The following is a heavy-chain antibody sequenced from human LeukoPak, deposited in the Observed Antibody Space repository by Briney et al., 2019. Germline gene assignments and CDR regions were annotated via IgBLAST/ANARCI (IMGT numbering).Heavy chain of an antibody. Sequence: QPGGSLRLSCAASGFTFSSYWMSWVRQAPGKGLEWVANIKQDGSEKYYVDSVKGRFTISRDNAKNSLYLQMNSLRAEDTAVYYCARDRGGSGRRGPEYFQHWGQGTLVTVSS. D-gene: IGHD3-10*01. CDR2: IKQDGSEK. J-gene: IGHJ1*01. CDR1: GFTFSSYW. CDR3: ARDRGGSGRRGPEYFQH. V-gene: IGHV3-7*01.